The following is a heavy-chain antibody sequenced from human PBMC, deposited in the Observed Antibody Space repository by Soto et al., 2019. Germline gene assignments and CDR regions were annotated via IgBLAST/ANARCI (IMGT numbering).Heavy chain of an antibody. CDR2: IIPIFGTA. Sequence: ASLKVSCNASGGTFSSYAISWVRQAPGQGLEWMGVIIPIFGTANYAQTFQGRVTITADESTSTAYMELSSLRSEDTAVYYCARDFSLKLMHWFHXWGQVTLVTASX. J-gene: IGHJ5*02. CDR1: GGTFSSYA. CDR3: ARDFSLKLMHWFHX. V-gene: IGHV1-69*13. D-gene: IGHD3-3*02.